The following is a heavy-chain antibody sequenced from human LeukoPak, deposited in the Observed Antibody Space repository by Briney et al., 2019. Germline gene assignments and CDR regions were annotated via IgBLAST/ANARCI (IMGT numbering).Heavy chain of an antibody. Sequence: PGGSLRLSCAASGFTFSSYVMSWVRQAPGKGLEWVSGINDSGGSTYYADSVKGRFTISRDNSKNTLYLQMNSLRAEDTAVYYCASEDGHNPNLGFDYWGQGTLVTVSS. CDR3: ASEDGHNPNLGFDY. CDR1: GFTFSSYV. V-gene: IGHV3-23*01. CDR2: INDSGGST. J-gene: IGHJ4*02. D-gene: IGHD5-24*01.